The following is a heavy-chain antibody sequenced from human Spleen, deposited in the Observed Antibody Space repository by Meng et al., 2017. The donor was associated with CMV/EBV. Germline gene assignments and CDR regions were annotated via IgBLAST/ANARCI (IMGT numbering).Heavy chain of an antibody. Sequence: GFTFSSYWMSWVRQAPGKGLEWVANIKQDGSEKYYVDSVKGRFTISRDNAKNSLYLQMNSLRAEDTAVYYCARDYCSSTSCYMSIGYWGQGTLVTVSS. CDR1: GFTFSSYW. V-gene: IGHV3-7*01. CDR3: ARDYCSSTSCYMSIGY. CDR2: IKQDGSEK. J-gene: IGHJ4*02. D-gene: IGHD2-2*01.